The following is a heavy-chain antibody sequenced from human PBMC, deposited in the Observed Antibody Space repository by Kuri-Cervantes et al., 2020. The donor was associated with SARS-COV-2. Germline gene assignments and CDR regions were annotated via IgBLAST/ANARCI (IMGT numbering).Heavy chain of an antibody. J-gene: IGHJ4*02. CDR3: ARFEGVVPFDY. CDR2: MKTSGST. D-gene: IGHD2-21*01. CDR1: GGSISTDSYY. Sequence: SETLSLTCTVSGGSISTDSYYWSWIRQPAGKGLEWLGDMKTSGSTNYNPSLKGRVTVSVDMSKNQFSLKLSSVTAADTAVYYCARFEGVVPFDYWGQGTLVTVSS. V-gene: IGHV4-61*09.